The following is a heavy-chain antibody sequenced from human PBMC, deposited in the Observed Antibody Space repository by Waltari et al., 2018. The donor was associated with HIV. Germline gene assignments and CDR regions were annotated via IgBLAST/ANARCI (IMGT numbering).Heavy chain of an antibody. CDR3: AKDRAFFQVGYSII. J-gene: IGHJ4*02. CDR1: GFTFNNHG. D-gene: IGHD5-12*01. V-gene: IGHV3-30*18. Sequence: QVQLVESGGGVVQPGRSLRLSCAASGFTFNNHGIHWVRQAPGKGLECVAVISYDRSTKDYADSVKGRFTISRDNSKKTVYLQMNSLRAEDTAVYYCAKDRAFFQVGYSIIWGQGTLVTVSS. CDR2: ISYDRSTK.